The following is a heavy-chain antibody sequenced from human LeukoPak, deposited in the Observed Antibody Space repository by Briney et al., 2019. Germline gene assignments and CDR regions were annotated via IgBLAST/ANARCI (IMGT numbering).Heavy chain of an antibody. V-gene: IGHV4-39*01. CDR3: ARHRFREAARPGDHFDY. D-gene: IGHD6-6*01. CDR2: IYYSGST. J-gene: IGHJ4*02. CDR1: GGSISSSSYY. Sequence: SETLSLTCTVSGGSISSSSYYWGWIRQPPGKGLEWIGSIYYSGSTYYNPSLKSRVTISVDTSKNQFSLKLSSVTAADTAVYYCARHRFREAARPGDHFDYWGQGTLVTVSS.